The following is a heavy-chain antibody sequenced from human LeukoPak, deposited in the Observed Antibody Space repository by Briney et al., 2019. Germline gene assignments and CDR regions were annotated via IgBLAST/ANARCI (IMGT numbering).Heavy chain of an antibody. D-gene: IGHD6-13*01. CDR1: GFTVNNNY. CDR2: IYSGYSAGST. Sequence: PGGSLRLSCAASGFTVNNNYMSWVRQAPGKGLEWVSSIYSGYSAGSTYYAGSVKGRFTISRDTSKNTLNLQMNSLRAEDTAVYYCARYNSSWSPFDHWGQGTLVTVSS. J-gene: IGHJ4*02. CDR3: ARYNSSWSPFDH. V-gene: IGHV3-66*01.